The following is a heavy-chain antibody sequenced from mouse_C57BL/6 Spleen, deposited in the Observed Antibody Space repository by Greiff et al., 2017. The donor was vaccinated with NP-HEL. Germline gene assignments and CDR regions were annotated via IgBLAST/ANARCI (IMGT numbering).Heavy chain of an antibody. Sequence: QVQLQQPGAELVKPGASVKLSCKASGYTFTSYWMHWVKQRPGQGLEWIGMIHPNSGSTNYNEKFKSKATLTLDKSSSTAYMQLSSLTSEDSAVYYCARRDYGSDWYFDVWGTGTTVTVSS. CDR3: ARRDYGSDWYFDV. J-gene: IGHJ1*03. CDR1: GYTFTSYW. CDR2: IHPNSGST. V-gene: IGHV1-64*01. D-gene: IGHD1-1*01.